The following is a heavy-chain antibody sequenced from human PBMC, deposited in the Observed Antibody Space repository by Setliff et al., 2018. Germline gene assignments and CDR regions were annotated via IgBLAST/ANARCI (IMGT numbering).Heavy chain of an antibody. CDR1: GFIFTNVW. CDR2: IKNKNSGETT. J-gene: IGHJ3*02. CDR3: TTNYWGNDAFDI. Sequence: PRGSLRLSCAASGFIFTNVWMSWVRQAPGKGLEWVGRIKNKNSGETTDYATPVKGRFTISRDDSRNTLYLQLNSLKTEDTAVYYCTTNYWGNDAFDIWGQGTMVTVSS. V-gene: IGHV3-15*05. D-gene: IGHD7-27*01.